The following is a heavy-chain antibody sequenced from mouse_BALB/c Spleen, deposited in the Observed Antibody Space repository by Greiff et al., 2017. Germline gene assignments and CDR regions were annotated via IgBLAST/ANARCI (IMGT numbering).Heavy chain of an antibody. D-gene: IGHD1-2*01. Sequence: VQLQQSGAELVRPGVSVKISCKGSGYTFTDYAMHWVKQSHAKSLEWIGVISTYYGDASYNQKFKGKATMTVDKSSSTAYMELARLTSEDSAIYYCARDGYDYFDYWGQGTTLTVSS. CDR3: ARDGYDYFDY. V-gene: IGHV1S137*01. CDR1: GYTFTDYA. J-gene: IGHJ2*01. CDR2: ISTYYGDA.